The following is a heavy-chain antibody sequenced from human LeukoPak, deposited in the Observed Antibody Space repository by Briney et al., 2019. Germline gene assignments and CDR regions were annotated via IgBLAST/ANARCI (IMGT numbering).Heavy chain of an antibody. Sequence: GGSLRLSCAASGFTFSSYWMSWVRQAPGKGLEWVANIKQDGSEKYYVDSVKGRFTISRDNAKNSLYPQMNSLRAEDTAVYYCATNVLLWFGESLNMDVWGKGTTVTVSS. D-gene: IGHD3-10*01. J-gene: IGHJ6*03. CDR1: GFTFSSYW. CDR3: ATNVLLWFGESLNMDV. CDR2: IKQDGSEK. V-gene: IGHV3-7*01.